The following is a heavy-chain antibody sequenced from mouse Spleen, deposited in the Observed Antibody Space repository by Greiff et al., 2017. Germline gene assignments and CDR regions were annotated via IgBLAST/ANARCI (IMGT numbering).Heavy chain of an antibody. D-gene: IGHD2-4*01. V-gene: IGHV5-17*01. CDR2: ISSGSSTI. Sequence: EVQVVESGGGLVKPGGSLKLSCAASGFTFSDYGMHWVRQAPEKGLEWVAYISSGSSTIYYADTVKGRFTISRDNAKNTLFLQMTSLRSEDTAMYYCARYDYDAYWGQGTLVTVSA. CDR3: ARYDYDAY. CDR1: GFTFSDYG. J-gene: IGHJ3*01.